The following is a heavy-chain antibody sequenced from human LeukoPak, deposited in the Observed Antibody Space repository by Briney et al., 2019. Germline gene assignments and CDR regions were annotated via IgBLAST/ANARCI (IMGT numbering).Heavy chain of an antibody. J-gene: IGHJ5*02. V-gene: IGHV1-69*01. CDR3: ARREDYYYDSSGYEWFDP. Sequence: GSSVKVSCKASGGTFSSYAISWVRQAPGQGLEWMGGIIPIFGTANYAQKFQGRVTITADESTSTAYMELSSLRSEDTAVYYCARREDYYYDSSGYEWFDPWGQGTLVTVSS. CDR2: IIPIFGTA. CDR1: GGTFSSYA. D-gene: IGHD3-22*01.